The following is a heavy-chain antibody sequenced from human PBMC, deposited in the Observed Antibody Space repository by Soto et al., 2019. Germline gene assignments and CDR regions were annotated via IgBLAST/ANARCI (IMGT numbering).Heavy chain of an antibody. V-gene: IGHV3-11*01. CDR1: GFTFSDYY. D-gene: IGHD2-15*01. CDR2: ISSSGSTI. CDR3: AATLGGYCSGGSCYSEACFAFDI. J-gene: IGHJ3*02. Sequence: GGSLRLSCAASGFTFSDYYMSWIGQAPGKGLEWVSYISSSGSTIYYADSVKGRFTISRDNAKNSLYLQMNSLRAEDTAVYYCAATLGGYCSGGSCYSEACFAFDIWGQGTMVTVS.